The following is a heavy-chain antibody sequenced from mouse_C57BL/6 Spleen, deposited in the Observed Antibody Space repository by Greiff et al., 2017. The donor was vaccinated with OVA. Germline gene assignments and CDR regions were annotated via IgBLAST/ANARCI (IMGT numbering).Heavy chain of an antibody. Sequence: VQLQQPGAELVKPGASVKLSCKASGYTFTSYWMHWVKQRPGQGLEWIGMIHPNSGSTNYNEKFKSKATLTVDKSSSTAYMQLSSLTSEDSAVYYCARARAAQFTNYFDYWGQGTTLTVSS. CDR3: ARARAAQFTNYFDY. D-gene: IGHD3-2*02. CDR2: IHPNSGST. V-gene: IGHV1-64*01. J-gene: IGHJ2*01. CDR1: GYTFTSYW.